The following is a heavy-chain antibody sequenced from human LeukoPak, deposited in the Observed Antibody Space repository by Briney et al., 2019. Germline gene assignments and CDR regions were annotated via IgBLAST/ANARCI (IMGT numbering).Heavy chain of an antibody. J-gene: IGHJ4*02. D-gene: IGHD6-19*01. V-gene: IGHV3-30*04. CDR3: AREESYSRGWIPSDY. Sequence: PGRSLRLSCAVSGFTLRTYAMTWGPRSPGKGRKGVAGLSLDGSHKYYADSVKARFTFSIDNSRDIPYLRMNSLRAEETAVYTLAREESYSRGWIPSDYWGEGTRVTVSS. CDR1: GFTLRTYA. CDR2: LSLDGSHK.